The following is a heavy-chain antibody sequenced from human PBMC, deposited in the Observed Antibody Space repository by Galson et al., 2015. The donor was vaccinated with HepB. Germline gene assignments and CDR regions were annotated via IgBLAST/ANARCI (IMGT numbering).Heavy chain of an antibody. CDR3: ARPRYCSSAACSAAFDS. J-gene: IGHJ4*02. V-gene: IGHV4-39*01. D-gene: IGHD2-2*01. CDR1: GGSIISSTNY. Sequence: SETLSLTCTVSGGSIISSTNYWGWIRQPPGKGLEWIGRIYYSGDTYYNLSLKSRVTISVATSKNEFSLKLKSVTTADTAVYFCARPRYCSSAACSAAFDSWGQGTLVTVSS. CDR2: IYYSGDT.